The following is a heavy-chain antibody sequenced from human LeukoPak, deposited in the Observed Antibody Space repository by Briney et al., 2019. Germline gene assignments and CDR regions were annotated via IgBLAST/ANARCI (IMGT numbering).Heavy chain of an antibody. CDR1: GFTFSSYG. CDR3: AKASMVRGVIIDGWFDP. V-gene: IGHV3-23*01. Sequence: GGSLRLSCAASGFTFSSYGMSWVRQAPGKGLEWVSAISGSGGSTYYADSVKGRFTISRDNSKNTLYLQMNSLRAEDTAVYYCAKASMVRGVIIDGWFDPWGQGTLVTVSS. J-gene: IGHJ5*02. CDR2: ISGSGGST. D-gene: IGHD3-10*01.